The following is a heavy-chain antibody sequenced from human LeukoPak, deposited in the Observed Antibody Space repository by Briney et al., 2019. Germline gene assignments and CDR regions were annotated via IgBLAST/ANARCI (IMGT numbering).Heavy chain of an antibody. Sequence: SQILSLTCTVSGGSISSGDYYWSWIRQPPGKGLEWIGYIYYTGSTYYNPSLKSRVTISVDTSKNQFSLKLSSVTAADTAVYYCARQKRNSSGWYGDYWGQGTLVTVSS. D-gene: IGHD6-19*01. CDR3: ARQKRNSSGWYGDY. V-gene: IGHV4-30-4*01. CDR2: IYYTGST. J-gene: IGHJ4*02. CDR1: GGSISSGDYY.